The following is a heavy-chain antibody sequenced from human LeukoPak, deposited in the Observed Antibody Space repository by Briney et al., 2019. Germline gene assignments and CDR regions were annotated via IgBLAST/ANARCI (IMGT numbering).Heavy chain of an antibody. D-gene: IGHD3-10*01. V-gene: IGHV4-30-4*01. CDR3: AREKAVYGSGSYLF. J-gene: IGHJ4*02. CDR1: GGSISSGDYY. CDR2: IYYSGST. Sequence: SETLSLTCTVSGGSISSGDYYWSWIRQPPGKGLEWIEYIYYSGSTYYNPSLKSRITISVDTSKNQFSLKLSSVTAADTAVYYCAREKAVYGSGSYLFWGRGTLVTVSS.